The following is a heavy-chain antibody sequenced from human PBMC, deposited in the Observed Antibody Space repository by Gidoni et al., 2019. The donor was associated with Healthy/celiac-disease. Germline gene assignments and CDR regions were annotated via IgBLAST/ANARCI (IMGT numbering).Heavy chain of an antibody. CDR1: GFTFSSYG. CDR2: RWYDGSNK. CDR3: ARDGNWNDPYFDY. V-gene: IGHV3-33*01. D-gene: IGHD1-1*01. J-gene: IGHJ4*02. Sequence: QVQLVESGGGVVQPGRSLSLSCAASGFTFSSYGRHWVRQAPGKGLEWVAVRWYDGSNKYYADSVKGRFTISRDNSKNTLYLQMNSLRAEDTAVYYCARDGNWNDPYFDYWGQGTLVTVSS.